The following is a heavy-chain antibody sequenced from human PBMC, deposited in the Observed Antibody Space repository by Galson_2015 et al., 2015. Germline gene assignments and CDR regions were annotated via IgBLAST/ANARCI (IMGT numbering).Heavy chain of an antibody. CDR2: INAGNGNT. V-gene: IGHV1-3*01. CDR3: ARGQHRTNQFDY. CDR1: GYTFTSYA. Sequence: SVKVSCKASGYTFTSYAMHWVRQAPGQRLEWMGWINAGNGNTKYSQKFQGRVTITRDTSASTAYMELSSLRSEDTAVYYCARGQHRTNQFDYWGQGTLVTVSS. D-gene: IGHD1-14*01. J-gene: IGHJ4*02.